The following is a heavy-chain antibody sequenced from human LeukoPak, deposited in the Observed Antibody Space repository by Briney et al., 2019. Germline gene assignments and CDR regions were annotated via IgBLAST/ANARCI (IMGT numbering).Heavy chain of an antibody. CDR2: ISGSGAST. Sequence: GGSLRLSCAASGFTFTSYAMNWVRQAPGKGLEWVSVISGSGASTYYADSVRGRFTISRDNSKNTLYLQMNSLRAEDTAVYYCARKLSVYIDYWGQGTLVTVSS. CDR1: GFTFTSYA. D-gene: IGHD6-6*01. J-gene: IGHJ4*02. CDR3: ARKLSVYIDY. V-gene: IGHV3-23*01.